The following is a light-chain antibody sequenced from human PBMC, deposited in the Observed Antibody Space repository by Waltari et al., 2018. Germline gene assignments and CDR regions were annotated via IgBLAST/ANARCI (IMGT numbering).Light chain of an antibody. CDR1: QTIRNY. Sequence: EIVLTQSPATLSFSPGERATLSCRASQTIRNYLAWYQQKPGEAPRLLIYHASNRATGIPARFNGSGSGTDFTLTISSLEPEDFAVYYCQQRTDWPLTFGGGTTVEIK. V-gene: IGKV3-11*01. CDR3: QQRTDWPLT. J-gene: IGKJ4*01. CDR2: HAS.